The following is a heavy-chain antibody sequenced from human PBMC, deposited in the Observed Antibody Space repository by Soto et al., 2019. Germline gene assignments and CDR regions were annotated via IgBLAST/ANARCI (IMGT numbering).Heavy chain of an antibody. CDR3: ARSGLTVTTY. CDR1: GFTFSSYW. D-gene: IGHD4-17*01. V-gene: IGHV3-74*01. Sequence: EVQLVESGGGLVQPGGSLRLSCAASGFTFSSYWMHWVRQAPGKGLVWVSRINTDGSTTTYADSVKGRFTISRDNAKNTLYLQMNILRAEDTAVYYCARSGLTVTTYWGQGTLVTVSS. CDR2: INTDGSTT. J-gene: IGHJ4*02.